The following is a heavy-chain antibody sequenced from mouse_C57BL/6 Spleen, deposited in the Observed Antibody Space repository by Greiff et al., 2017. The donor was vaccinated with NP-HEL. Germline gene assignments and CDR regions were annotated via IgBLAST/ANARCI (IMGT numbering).Heavy chain of an antibody. V-gene: IGHV1-61*01. D-gene: IGHD4-1*01. Sequence: QVQLKQPGAELVRPGSSVKLSCKASGYTFTSYWMDWVKQRPGQGLEWIGNIYPSDSETHYNQKFKDKATLTVDKSSSTAYMQLSSLTSEDSAVYYCARRGLGFFYAMDYWGQGTSVTVSS. CDR1: GYTFTSYW. CDR2: IYPSDSET. J-gene: IGHJ4*01. CDR3: ARRGLGFFYAMDY.